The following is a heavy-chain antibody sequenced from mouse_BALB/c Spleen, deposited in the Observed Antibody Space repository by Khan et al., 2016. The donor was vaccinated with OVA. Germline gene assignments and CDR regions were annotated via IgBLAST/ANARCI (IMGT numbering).Heavy chain of an antibody. V-gene: IGHV1-7*01. CDR1: GYTFTNYW. J-gene: IGHJ2*01. CDR3: GGRGLRWDFDY. Sequence: QIQLVQSGAELAKPGASVKISCKASGYTFTNYWILWVKQRPGQGLEWIGYINPSTGYTDYNQYFKDKSTLTADKSSSTAYMQLSSLTSEDSAVYYCGGRGLRWDFDYGGQGTTLTVSS. D-gene: IGHD1-1*01. CDR2: INPSTGYT.